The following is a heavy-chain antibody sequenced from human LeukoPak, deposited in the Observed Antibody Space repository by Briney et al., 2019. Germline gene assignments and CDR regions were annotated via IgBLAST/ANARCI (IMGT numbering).Heavy chain of an antibody. CDR1: GGTFSSYA. Sequence: ASVKVSCKASGGTFSSYAISWVRQAPGQGLEWMGWINPNNGGTNYAQKFQGRVTMTRDTSISTTYMELSRLRSDDTAVYYCASDVVSVELDYWGQGTLVTVSS. D-gene: IGHD2-2*01. CDR3: ASDVVSVELDY. V-gene: IGHV1-2*02. J-gene: IGHJ4*02. CDR2: INPNNGGT.